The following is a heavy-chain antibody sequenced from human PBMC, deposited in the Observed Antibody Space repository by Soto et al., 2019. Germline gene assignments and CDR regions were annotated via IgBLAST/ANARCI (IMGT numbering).Heavy chain of an antibody. CDR3: ARHVKFATNKYYYYYGMDV. D-gene: IGHD5-12*01. J-gene: IGHJ6*02. Sequence: GESLKISCKGSGYSFTSYWISWVRQMPGKGLEWMGRIDPSDSYTNYSPSFQGHVTISADKSISTAYLQWSSLKASDTAMYYCARHVKFATNKYYYYYGMDVWGQGTTVTVSS. CDR2: IDPSDSYT. V-gene: IGHV5-10-1*01. CDR1: GYSFTSYW.